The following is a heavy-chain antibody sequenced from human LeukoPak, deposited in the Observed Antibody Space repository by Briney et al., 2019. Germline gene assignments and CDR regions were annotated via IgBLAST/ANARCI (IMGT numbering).Heavy chain of an antibody. CDR2: INPNSGGT. V-gene: IGHV1-2*02. D-gene: IGHD3-22*01. J-gene: IGHJ3*02. CDR1: GYTFTGYY. Sequence: ASVKVSCKASGYTFTGYYIHWARQAPGQGLEWMGWINPNSGGTNYAQNFQGRVTMTRDTSISTAYMELSRLRSDDTAVYYCARTFYDISLAFDIWGQGTMVTASS. CDR3: ARTFYDISLAFDI.